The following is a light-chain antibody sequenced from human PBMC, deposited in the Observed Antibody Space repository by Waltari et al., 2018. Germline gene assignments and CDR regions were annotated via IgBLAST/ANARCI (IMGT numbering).Light chain of an antibody. J-gene: IGLJ3*02. CDR3: CSYAGSSIWV. CDR2: EDN. CDR1: CGDVWSYYL. Sequence: QAAPTPPSAAVGPARPATTSSSSRTCGDVWSYYLVPWYQQHPGKAPKLMIYEDNKRRPGVSTRLSGSKSGNTASPTISGLQDDDEADYYCCSYAGSSIWVFGGGTKLTVL. V-gene: IGLV2-23*01.